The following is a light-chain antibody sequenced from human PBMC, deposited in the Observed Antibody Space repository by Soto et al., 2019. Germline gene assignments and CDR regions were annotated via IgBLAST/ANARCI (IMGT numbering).Light chain of an antibody. V-gene: IGLV2-23*02. CDR3: CSYAGSSTFV. Sequence: QFVLTQPASVSGSPGQSITISCTGTSSDVGSYNLVSWYQQHPGKAPKLMIYEVSKRPSGVSNRFSGSKSGNTASLTISGLQAEDEADYYCCSYAGSSTFVFGGGTKVTVL. J-gene: IGLJ2*01. CDR2: EVS. CDR1: SSDVGSYNL.